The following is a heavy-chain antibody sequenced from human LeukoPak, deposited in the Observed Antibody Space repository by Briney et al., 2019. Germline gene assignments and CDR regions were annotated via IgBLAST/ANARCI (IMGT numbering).Heavy chain of an antibody. D-gene: IGHD6-13*01. J-gene: IGHJ4*02. CDR1: GFTFSGSA. Sequence: GGSLRLSCAASGFTFSGSAMHWVRQAPGKGLEWVAVIWYDGSNKYYADSVKGRFTISRDNSKNTLYLQMNSLRAEDTAVYYCARDADPVYSSSWYGDYWGQGTLVTVSS. CDR2: IWYDGSNK. CDR3: ARDADPVYSSSWYGDY. V-gene: IGHV3-33*08.